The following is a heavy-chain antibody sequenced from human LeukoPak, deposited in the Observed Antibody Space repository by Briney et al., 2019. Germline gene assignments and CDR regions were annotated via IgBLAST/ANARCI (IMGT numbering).Heavy chain of an antibody. V-gene: IGHV4-34*01. CDR2: INHSGST. Sequence: SETLSLTCAVYGGSFSGYYWSWIRQPPGKGLEWIGEINHSGSTNYNPSLKSRVTISVDTSKNQFSLKLSSVTAADTAVYYCARRIAAADPYYYYYYYMDVWGKGTTVTVSS. J-gene: IGHJ6*03. CDR1: GGSFSGYY. CDR3: ARRIAAADPYYYYYYYMDV. D-gene: IGHD6-13*01.